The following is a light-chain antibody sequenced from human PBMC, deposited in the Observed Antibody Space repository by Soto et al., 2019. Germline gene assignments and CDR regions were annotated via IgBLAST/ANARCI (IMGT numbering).Light chain of an antibody. J-gene: IGKJ5*01. CDR2: RAS. Sequence: EIVLTQSPGTLSLSPGERATLSCRASQNLGSGYLAWYQQKPGQAPRLLIYRASTRATGVPARFSGSGSGTEFTLTISSLQSEDVSVYFCQHYNFWPHTFGQGTRLEI. CDR1: QNLGSGY. V-gene: IGKV3-15*01. CDR3: QHYNFWPHT.